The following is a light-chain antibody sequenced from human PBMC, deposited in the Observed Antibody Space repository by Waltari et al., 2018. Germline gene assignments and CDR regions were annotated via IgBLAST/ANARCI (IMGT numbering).Light chain of an antibody. CDR2: GVS. CDR1: QSVSGN. Sequence: EIVLLQSPATLSVSPGGRATLSCRASQSVSGNLAWYLQKPGQPPSLLVYGVSTRAIGVPARFSGSGSGTDFTLIISSLQSEDFADYYCHQYDNWPFTFGRGTKLEI. V-gene: IGKV3-15*01. J-gene: IGKJ2*01. CDR3: HQYDNWPFT.